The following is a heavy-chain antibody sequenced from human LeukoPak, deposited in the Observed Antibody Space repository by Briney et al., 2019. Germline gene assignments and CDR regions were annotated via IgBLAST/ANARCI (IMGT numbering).Heavy chain of an antibody. CDR2: SKYDGSTK. J-gene: IGHJ3*01. CDR3: ARSDYFHN. Sequence: HPGGSLRLSCEASGFSLSGSWMHWVRHAPGKGLMWVSQSKYDGSTKSYAASVRGRFTISRDNAKNTLYLHMDSLRAEDTAVYYCARSDYFHNWGQGTMVVVSA. D-gene: IGHD3-10*01. CDR1: GFSLSGSW. V-gene: IGHV3-74*01.